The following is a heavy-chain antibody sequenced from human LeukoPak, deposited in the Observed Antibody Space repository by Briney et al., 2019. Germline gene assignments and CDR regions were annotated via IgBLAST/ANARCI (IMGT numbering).Heavy chain of an antibody. V-gene: IGHV3-7*03. Sequence: GGSLRLSCAASGFTFSSYWMSWVRQAPGKGLEWVANIKQDGSEKYYVDSVKGRFTISRDNAKNSLYLQMNSLRAEDTAVYYCAREYSSGWYPYYYGMDVWGQGTTVTVSS. CDR3: AREYSSGWYPYYYGMDV. CDR2: IKQDGSEK. D-gene: IGHD6-19*01. CDR1: GFTFSSYW. J-gene: IGHJ6*02.